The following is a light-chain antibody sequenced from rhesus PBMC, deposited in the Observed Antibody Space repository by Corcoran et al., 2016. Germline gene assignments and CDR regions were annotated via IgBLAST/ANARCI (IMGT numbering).Light chain of an antibody. V-gene: IGKV3-24*01. Sequence: EIVMTQSPVTLSLSPGERANLSCRASQSVSSDLAWFQQKPGQAPKLLIYGASRRATGISERFSGNGSRTDFTITISSLEPEDVGVYYCRQDYTWPLTFGGGTKV. CDR1: QSVSSD. CDR3: RQDYTWPLT. J-gene: IGKJ4*01. CDR2: GAS.